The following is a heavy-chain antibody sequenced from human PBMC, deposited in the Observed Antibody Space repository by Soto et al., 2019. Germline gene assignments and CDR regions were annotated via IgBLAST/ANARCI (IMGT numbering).Heavy chain of an antibody. CDR3: AVWSALTQYYFDS. Sequence: SETLSLTCAVSGASFSGSYWSWIRQPPGKGLEWIGYAYYSGTTVYNPSLKSRVSISVDTSKNHVSLRLKSVTAADTAVYYCAVWSALTQYYFDSWGHGKLVTVST. V-gene: IGHV4-59*13. J-gene: IGHJ4*01. D-gene: IGHD3-3*01. CDR2: AYYSGTT. CDR1: GASFSGSY.